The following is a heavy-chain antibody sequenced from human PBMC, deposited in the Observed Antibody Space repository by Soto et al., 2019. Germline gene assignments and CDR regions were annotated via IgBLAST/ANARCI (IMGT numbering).Heavy chain of an antibody. CDR2: ISAYNGNT. J-gene: IGHJ5*02. D-gene: IGHD3-3*01. V-gene: IGHV1-18*01. CDR1: GYTFTSYG. CDR3: ARDQLLYYDFWSGYYVGGWFDP. Sequence: QVQLVQSGAEVKKPGASVKVSCKASGYTFTSYGISWVRQAPGQGLEWMGWISAYNGNTNYAQKLQGRVTMTTDTSTSTAYMELRSLRSDDTAVYYCARDQLLYYDFWSGYYVGGWFDPWGQGTLVTVSS.